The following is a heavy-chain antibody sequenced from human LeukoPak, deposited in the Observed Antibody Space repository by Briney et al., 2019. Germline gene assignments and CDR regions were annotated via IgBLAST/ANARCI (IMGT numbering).Heavy chain of an antibody. D-gene: IGHD3-10*01. V-gene: IGHV1-69*06. CDR1: GGTFSSYA. CDR2: IIPIFGTA. CDR3: ARAAITMVRGVMRTNWFDP. J-gene: IGHJ5*02. Sequence: SVKVSCKASGGTFSSYAISWVRQAPGQGLEWMGGIIPIFGTANYAQKFQGRVTITADKSTSTAYMELSSLRSEGTAVYYCARAAITMVRGVMRTNWFDPWGQGTLVTVSS.